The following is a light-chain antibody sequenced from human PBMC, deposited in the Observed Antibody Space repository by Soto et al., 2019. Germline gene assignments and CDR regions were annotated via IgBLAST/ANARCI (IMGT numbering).Light chain of an antibody. J-gene: IGLJ2*01. CDR2: DID. V-gene: IGLV1-51*01. Sequence: QSVLTQPPSVSAAPGQKVTISCSGSSSNIGSNFVSWYRQLPGTAPELVIYDIDKRPSGIPDRISGSKSGTSANLAITGLQTGGEAEYYCGTWDDSLNAVIFGGGTKLTVL. CDR3: GTWDDSLNAVI. CDR1: SSNIGSNF.